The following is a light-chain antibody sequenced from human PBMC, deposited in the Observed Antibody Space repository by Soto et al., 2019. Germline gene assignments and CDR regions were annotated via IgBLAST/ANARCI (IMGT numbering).Light chain of an antibody. V-gene: IGLV2-14*01. CDR1: SSDVGGYNY. Sequence: QSVLTQPASVSGSPGQSITISCTGTSSDVGGYNYVSWYQQHPGKAPKLMIYEVSNRPSGVSNRFSGSKSGNTASLTISGLQAEDEAHYYCSSYTSSSTLVFGGVTKVTVL. CDR3: SSYTSSSTLV. J-gene: IGLJ2*01. CDR2: EVS.